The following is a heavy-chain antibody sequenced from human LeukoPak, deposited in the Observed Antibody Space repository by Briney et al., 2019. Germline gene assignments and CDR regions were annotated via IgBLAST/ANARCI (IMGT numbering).Heavy chain of an antibody. CDR3: ARDGYNYGFSDY. V-gene: IGHV3-21*01. J-gene: IGHJ4*02. D-gene: IGHD5-18*01. Sequence: GGSLRLSCAASGFIFSIYGMNWVRQAPGKGLEWVSSINSRSSYIYYADSVKGRFTISRDNAKNSLYLQMNSLRAEDTAVYYCARDGYNYGFSDYWGQGTLVTVSS. CDR1: GFIFSIYG. CDR2: INSRSSYI.